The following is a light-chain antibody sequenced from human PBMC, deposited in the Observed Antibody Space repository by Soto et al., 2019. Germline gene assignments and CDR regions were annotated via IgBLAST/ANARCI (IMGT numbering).Light chain of an antibody. Sequence: DIQMTQSPSTLSASVGDRVTITCRASQTLSKWLAWYQQKPERPPKLLIYKASTLQSGVPSRFSGSGSGTEFTLTISSLQTDDFATYYCQQYSNYFWTFGQGTKVEIK. CDR1: QTLSKW. CDR2: KAS. V-gene: IGKV1-5*03. J-gene: IGKJ1*01. CDR3: QQYSNYFWT.